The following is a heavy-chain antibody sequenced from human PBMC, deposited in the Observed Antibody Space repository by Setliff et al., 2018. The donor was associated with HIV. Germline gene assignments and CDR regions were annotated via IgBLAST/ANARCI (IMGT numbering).Heavy chain of an antibody. CDR2: INPKSGGT. V-gene: IGHV1-2*02. CDR1: GYTLTGYY. Sequence: ASVKVSCKASGYTLTGYYMHWVRQAPGQGLEWMGWINPKSGGTNYAQKFQGRVTMTTDTSTSTAYMELRSLRSDDTAVYYCASVRYSGYSGDYYYYMDVWGKGTTVTVSS. D-gene: IGHD5-12*01. J-gene: IGHJ6*03. CDR3: ASVRYSGYSGDYYYYMDV.